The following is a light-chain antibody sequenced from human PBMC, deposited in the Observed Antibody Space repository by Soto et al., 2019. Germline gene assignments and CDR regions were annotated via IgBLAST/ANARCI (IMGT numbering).Light chain of an antibody. CDR1: DNIGPW. J-gene: IGKJ1*01. CDR2: KAS. V-gene: IGKV1-5*03. CDR3: QHYNSSSWT. Sequence: DIQMTQSPSTLSASIGDRVAITCRASDNIGPWVAWYQQKPGKAPKLLIYKASTLETGAPSRFAGSGSGTGFTLTITRLQPDDFATYYCQHYNSSSWTFGQGTKVEV.